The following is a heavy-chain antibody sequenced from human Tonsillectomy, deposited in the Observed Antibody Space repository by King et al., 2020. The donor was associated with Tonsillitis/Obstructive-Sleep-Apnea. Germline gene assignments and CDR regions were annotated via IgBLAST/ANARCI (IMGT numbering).Heavy chain of an antibody. CDR2: IYYSGST. CDR3: ARNGDIAVAGKGSPYYFDY. V-gene: IGHV4-39*01. D-gene: IGHD6-19*01. CDR1: GGSISSSSYY. Sequence: QLQESGPGLVKPSETLSLTCTVSGGSISSSSYYWGWIRQPPGKGLEWIGSIYYSGSTYYNPSLKSRVTISVDTSKNQFSLKLSSVTAADTAVYYCARNGDIAVAGKGSPYYFDYWGQGTLVTVSS. J-gene: IGHJ4*02.